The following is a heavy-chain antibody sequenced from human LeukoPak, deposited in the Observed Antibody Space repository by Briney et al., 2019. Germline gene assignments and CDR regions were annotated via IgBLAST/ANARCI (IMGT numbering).Heavy chain of an antibody. D-gene: IGHD2-2*02. J-gene: IGHJ6*02. CDR3: ARGVPAAIYYYSGMDV. CDR1: GLTFSSYA. Sequence: PGGSLRLSCAASGLTFSSYAMHWVRQAPGKGLEWVAVISYDGSNKYYADSVKGRFTISRDNSKNTLYLQMNSLRAKDTAVYYCARGVPAAIYYYSGMDVWGQGTTVTVSS. CDR2: ISYDGSNK. V-gene: IGHV3-30-3*01.